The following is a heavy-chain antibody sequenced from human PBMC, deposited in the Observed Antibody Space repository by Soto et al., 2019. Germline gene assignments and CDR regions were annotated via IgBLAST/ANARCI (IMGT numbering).Heavy chain of an antibody. CDR1: GYSISSGYY. CDR3: ARGGIAARPSGFFWFDP. J-gene: IGHJ5*02. Sequence: KSSETLSLTCAVSGYSISSGYYWGWIRQPPGKGLEWIGSIYHSGSTYYNPSLKSRVTISVDTSKNQFSLKLSSVTAADTAVYYCARGGIAARPSGFFWFDPWGQGTLVTVSS. CDR2: IYHSGST. D-gene: IGHD6-6*01. V-gene: IGHV4-38-2*01.